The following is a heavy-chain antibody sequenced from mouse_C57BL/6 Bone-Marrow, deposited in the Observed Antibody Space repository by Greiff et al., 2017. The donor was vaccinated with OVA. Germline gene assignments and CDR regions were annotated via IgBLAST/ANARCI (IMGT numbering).Heavy chain of an antibody. Sequence: EVKLMESGGDLVKPGGSLKLSCAASGFTFSSYGMSWVRQTPDKRLEWVATISSGGSYTYYPDSVKGRFTISRDNAKNTLYLQMSSLKSEDTAMYYCARLHYYGSSYDYWGQGTTRTVSS. CDR3: ARLHYYGSSYDY. CDR2: ISSGGSYT. D-gene: IGHD1-1*01. V-gene: IGHV5-6*01. CDR1: GFTFSSYG. J-gene: IGHJ2*01.